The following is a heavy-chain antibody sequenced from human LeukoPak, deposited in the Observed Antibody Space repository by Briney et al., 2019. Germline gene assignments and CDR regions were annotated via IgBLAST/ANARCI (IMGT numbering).Heavy chain of an antibody. J-gene: IGHJ4*02. D-gene: IGHD2-21*02. Sequence: PPGGSLRLSCAASGFTFSSYAMSWVRQAPGKGLEWVSAIGGSGGSTYYADSVKGRFTTSRDNSKNTLYLQMNSLRAEDTAVYYCAKDRAYCGGDCYSAFDYWGQGTPVAISS. CDR1: GFTFSSYA. V-gene: IGHV3-23*01. CDR3: AKDRAYCGGDCYSAFDY. CDR2: IGGSGGST.